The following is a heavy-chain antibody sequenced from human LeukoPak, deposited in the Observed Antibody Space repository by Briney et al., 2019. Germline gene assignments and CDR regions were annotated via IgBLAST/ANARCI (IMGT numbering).Heavy chain of an antibody. D-gene: IGHD3-9*01. CDR3: ARRALTGYYHRYAYYYFDY. CDR1: GGSFSGYY. Sequence: SETLSLTCAVYGGSFSGYYWSWIRQPPGKGLEWIGEINHSGSTNYNPSLKSRVTISVDTSKNQFSLKLSSVTAADTAVYYCARRALTGYYHRYAYYYFDYWGQGTLVTVSS. J-gene: IGHJ4*02. V-gene: IGHV4-34*01. CDR2: INHSGST.